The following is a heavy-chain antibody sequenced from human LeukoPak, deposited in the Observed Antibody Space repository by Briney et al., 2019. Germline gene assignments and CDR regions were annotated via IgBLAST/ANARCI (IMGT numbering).Heavy chain of an antibody. Sequence: PGGSLRLSCAASGFTVSSNYMSWVRQAPGKGLEWVSVIYSGGSTYYADSVKGRFTISRDNSKNTLYLQMNSLRAEDTAVYYCARSGYSSYYYYGMDVWGQGTTVTVSS. J-gene: IGHJ6*02. D-gene: IGHD5-18*01. CDR1: GFTVSSNY. CDR2: IYSGGST. V-gene: IGHV3-66*01. CDR3: ARSGYSSYYYYGMDV.